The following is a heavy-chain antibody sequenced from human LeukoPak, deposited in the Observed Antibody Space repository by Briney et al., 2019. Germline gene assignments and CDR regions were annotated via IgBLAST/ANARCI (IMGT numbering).Heavy chain of an antibody. CDR2: ISGSGGST. Sequence: PGGSLRLSCAASGFTFSSYAMSWVRQAPGKGLEWVSAISGSGGSTYYADSVKGRFTISRDNSKNTLYLQMNSLRAEDTAVYYCARGRAYYDFWSGYLISMDVWGQGTTVTVSS. V-gene: IGHV3-23*01. CDR3: ARGRAYYDFWSGYLISMDV. J-gene: IGHJ6*02. CDR1: GFTFSSYA. D-gene: IGHD3-3*01.